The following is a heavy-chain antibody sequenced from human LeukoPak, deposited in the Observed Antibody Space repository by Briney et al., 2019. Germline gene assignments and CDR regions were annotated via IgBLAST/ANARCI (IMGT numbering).Heavy chain of an antibody. V-gene: IGHV3-23*01. CDR3: AKRLGYFDY. CDR1: AFTFSGYS. CDR2: ISGSGGST. J-gene: IGHJ4*02. D-gene: IGHD6-25*01. Sequence: GGSLRLSCAAPAFTFSGYSMNWVRQAPGKGLEWVSAISGSGGSTYYADSVKGRFTISRDNSKNTLYLQMNSLRAEDTAVYYCAKRLGYFDYWGQGTLVTVSS.